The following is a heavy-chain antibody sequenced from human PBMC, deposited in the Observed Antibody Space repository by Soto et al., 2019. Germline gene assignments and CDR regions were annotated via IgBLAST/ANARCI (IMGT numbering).Heavy chain of an antibody. CDR2: ISSSTSHT. V-gene: IGHV3-11*05. CDR3: ARGRGAAAAYFDF. Sequence: QVQLVESGGGLVKPGGSLRLSCAVSGFTFSDYYMTWIRQAPGKGLEWVSYISSSTSHTNNADSVQGRFTISRDNAKNSLFLQMNSLRAEDTAVYYCARGRGAAAAYFDFWGQGTLVTVYS. J-gene: IGHJ4*02. D-gene: IGHD6-13*01. CDR1: GFTFSDYY.